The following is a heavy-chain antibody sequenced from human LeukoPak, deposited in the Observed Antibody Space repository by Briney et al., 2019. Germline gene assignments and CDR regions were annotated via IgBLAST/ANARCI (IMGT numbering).Heavy chain of an antibody. D-gene: IGHD6-19*01. CDR2: IDQTGST. CDR3: ARGRPPDYSSGWYLFDP. J-gene: IGHJ5*02. CDR1: GVSLSGYY. Sequence: SGTLSLTCAVYGVSLSGYYWSWIRQPPGKGLEWVGEIDQTGSTNNNPSLKSRLTISVDTSKNQFALKLTSVTAADTAVYYGARGRPPDYSSGWYLFDPWGQGSLVTVSS. V-gene: IGHV4-34*01.